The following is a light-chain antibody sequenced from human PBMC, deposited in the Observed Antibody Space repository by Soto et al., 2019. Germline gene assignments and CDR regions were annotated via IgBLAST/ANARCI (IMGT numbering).Light chain of an antibody. CDR3: QQYYSYPPT. V-gene: IGKV1-8*01. CDR2: AAS. CDR1: QGISSY. Sequence: AIRMTQSPSSLSASTGDRVTITCRASQGISSYLAWYQQKPGKAPKLLIYAASTLQSGVPSRFSGSGSGTDFTLTLSCLQSEDFATYCCQQYYSYPPTFGQGTKVEIK. J-gene: IGKJ1*01.